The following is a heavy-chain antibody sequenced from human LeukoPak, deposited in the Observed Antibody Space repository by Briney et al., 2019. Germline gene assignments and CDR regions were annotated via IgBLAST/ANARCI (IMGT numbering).Heavy chain of an antibody. CDR2: INHSGST. Sequence: PSETLSLTCAVYGGSFSGYYWSWIRQPPGKGLEWIGEINHSGSTNYNPSLKSRVTISVDTSKNQFSLKLSSVTAADTAMYYCAKSGDYLWDYWGQGTLVTVSS. CDR3: AKSGDYLWDY. CDR1: GGSFSGYY. J-gene: IGHJ4*02. D-gene: IGHD3-16*01. V-gene: IGHV4-34*01.